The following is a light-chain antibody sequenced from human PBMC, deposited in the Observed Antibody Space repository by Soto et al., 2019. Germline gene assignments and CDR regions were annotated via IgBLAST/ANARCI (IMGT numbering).Light chain of an antibody. J-gene: IGKJ2*01. Sequence: DIQMTQSPSSLSASVGGRITITCRASQSISNYLNWYQQKPGKAPNLLIYAASTLQSGAPSRFSGSGSGTVFTLTISSLQPEDFATYYCQQSYSTPTFGQGTKLEIK. V-gene: IGKV1-39*01. CDR2: AAS. CDR3: QQSYSTPT. CDR1: QSISNY.